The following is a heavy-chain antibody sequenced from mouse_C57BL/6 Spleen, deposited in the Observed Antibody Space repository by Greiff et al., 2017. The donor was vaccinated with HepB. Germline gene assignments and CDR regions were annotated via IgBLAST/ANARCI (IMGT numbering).Heavy chain of an antibody. CDR3: TGGYAWFAY. CDR1: GYTFTDYE. CDR2: IDPETGGT. Sequence: VKLMESGAELVRPGASVTLSCKASGYTFTDYEMHWVKQTPVHGLEWIGAIDPETGGTAYNQKFKGKAILTADKSSSTAYMELRSLTSEDSAVYYCTGGYAWFAYWGQGTLVTVSA. D-gene: IGHD2-2*01. J-gene: IGHJ3*01. V-gene: IGHV1-15*01.